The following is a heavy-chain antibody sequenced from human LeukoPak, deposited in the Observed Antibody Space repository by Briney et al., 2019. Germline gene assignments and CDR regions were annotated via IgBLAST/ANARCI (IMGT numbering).Heavy chain of an antibody. D-gene: IGHD2-2*01. CDR2: IYYSGST. CDR3: ARRYCSSTSCYRAFDP. V-gene: IGHV4-39*07. CDR1: GGSISSSSYY. J-gene: IGHJ5*02. Sequence: SETLSLTCTVSGGSISSSSYYWGWIRQPPGKGLEWIGSIYYSGSTYYNPSLKSRVTISVDTSKNQFSLKLSSVTAADTAVYYCARRYCSSTSCYRAFDPWGQGTLVTVSS.